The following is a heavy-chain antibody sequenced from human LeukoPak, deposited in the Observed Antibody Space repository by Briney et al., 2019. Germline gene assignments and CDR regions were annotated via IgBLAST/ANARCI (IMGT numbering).Heavy chain of an antibody. Sequence: SETLSLTCTVSGGSISSSSYYWGWIRQPPGKGLEWIGSIYYSGSTYYNPSLKSRVTISVDTSKNQFSLKLSSVTAADTAVYYCARPRGSPIGGYNWFEPWGQGTLVTVSS. D-gene: IGHD2-15*01. CDR2: IYYSGST. V-gene: IGHV4-39*01. CDR3: ARPRGSPIGGYNWFEP. J-gene: IGHJ5*02. CDR1: GGSISSSSYY.